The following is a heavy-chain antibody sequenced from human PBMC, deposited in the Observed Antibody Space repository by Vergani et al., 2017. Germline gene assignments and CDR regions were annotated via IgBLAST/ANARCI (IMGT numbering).Heavy chain of an antibody. V-gene: IGHV3-30-3*01. CDR2: ISYDVSNK. D-gene: IGHD2-15*01. J-gene: IGHJ4*02. Sequence: QVQLVESGGGVVQPGRSLRLSCVVSGFTFSNYAMHWVRQAPGKGLEWVAVISYDVSNKYYADSVKGRFTISRDNSKNTLYLQMNSLTTEDTAVYYCAREGYGDIVSLDYWGQGILVTVSS. CDR3: AREGYGDIVSLDY. CDR1: GFTFSNYA.